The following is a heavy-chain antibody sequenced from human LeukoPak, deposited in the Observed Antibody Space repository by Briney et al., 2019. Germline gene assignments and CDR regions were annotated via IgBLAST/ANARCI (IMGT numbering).Heavy chain of an antibody. J-gene: IGHJ3*02. Sequence: PGGSLRLSCAASGLTFSSYGMHWVRQAPGKGLEWVAFIRYDGSNKYYADSVKGRFTISRDNSKNTLYLQMNSLRAEDTAVYYCAKGVVRFGEFDAFDIWGQGTMVTVSP. V-gene: IGHV3-30*02. D-gene: IGHD3-10*01. CDR3: AKGVVRFGEFDAFDI. CDR2: IRYDGSNK. CDR1: GLTFSSYG.